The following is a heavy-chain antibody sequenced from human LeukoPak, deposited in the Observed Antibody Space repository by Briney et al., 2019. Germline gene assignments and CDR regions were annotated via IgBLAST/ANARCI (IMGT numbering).Heavy chain of an antibody. D-gene: IGHD2-15*01. CDR3: AREVVAATLLDY. V-gene: IGHV1-2*02. J-gene: IGHJ4*02. Sequence: ASVKVSCKASGYTFTGYYMHWVRQAPGQGLEWMEWINPNSGGTNYAQKLQGRVTMTRDTSISTAYMELSRLRSDDTAVYYCAREVVAATLLDYWGQGTLVTVSS. CDR1: GYTFTGYY. CDR2: INPNSGGT.